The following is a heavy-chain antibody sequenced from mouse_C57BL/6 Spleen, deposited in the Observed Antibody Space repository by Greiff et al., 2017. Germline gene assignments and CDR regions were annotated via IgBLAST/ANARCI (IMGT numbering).Heavy chain of an antibody. CDR2: ISGGGGNT. CDR1: GFTFSSYT. Sequence: EVQRVESGGGLVKPGGSLKLSCAASGFTFSSYTMSWVRQTPEKRLEWVATISGGGGNTYYPDSVKGRFTISRDNAKNTLYLQMSSLRSEDTALYYCARRRGDWFAYWGQGTLVTVSA. CDR3: ARRRGDWFAY. J-gene: IGHJ3*01. V-gene: IGHV5-9*01.